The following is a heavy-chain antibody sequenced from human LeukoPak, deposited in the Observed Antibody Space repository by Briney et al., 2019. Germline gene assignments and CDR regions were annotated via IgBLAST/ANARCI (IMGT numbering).Heavy chain of an antibody. J-gene: IGHJ4*02. V-gene: IGHV4-59*01. Sequence: PSETLSLTCTVSGGSISSYYWSWIRQPPGKGLEWIGCIYYTGSTNYNPSLKSRVTISVDTSKNQFSQKLSSVTAADTAVYYCATGRAYSSVDYWGQGTLVTVSS. CDR1: GGSISSYY. CDR2: IYYTGST. CDR3: ATGRAYSSVDY. D-gene: IGHD6-19*01.